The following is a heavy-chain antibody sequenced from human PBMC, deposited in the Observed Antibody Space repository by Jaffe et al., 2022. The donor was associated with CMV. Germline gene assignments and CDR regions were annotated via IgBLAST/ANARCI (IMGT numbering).Heavy chain of an antibody. V-gene: IGHV4-31*03. CDR2: IYYSGST. CDR1: GGSISSGGYY. J-gene: IGHJ6*02. D-gene: IGHD2-2*02. Sequence: QVQLQESGPGLVKPSQTLSLTCTVSGGSISSGGYYWSWIRQHPGKGLEWIGYIYYSGSTYYNPSLKSRVTISVDTSKNQFSLKLSSVTAADTAVYYCARGPYTYCSSTSCYSPGFLRDYYYYYGMDVWGQGTTVTVSS. CDR3: ARGPYTYCSSTSCYSPGFLRDYYYYYGMDV.